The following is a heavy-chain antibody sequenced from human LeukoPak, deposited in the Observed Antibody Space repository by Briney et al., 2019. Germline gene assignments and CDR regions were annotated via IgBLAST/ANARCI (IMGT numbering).Heavy chain of an antibody. Sequence: SVKVSCKASGGTFSSYAISWVRQAPGQGLVWMGRIIPTFGTANYAQKFQGRVTITTDESTSTAYMELSSLRSEDTAVYYCAREWIQLWLEKVRYFDYWGQGTLVTVSS. CDR1: GGTFSSYA. V-gene: IGHV1-69*05. CDR2: IIPTFGTA. D-gene: IGHD5-18*01. CDR3: AREWIQLWLEKVRYFDY. J-gene: IGHJ4*02.